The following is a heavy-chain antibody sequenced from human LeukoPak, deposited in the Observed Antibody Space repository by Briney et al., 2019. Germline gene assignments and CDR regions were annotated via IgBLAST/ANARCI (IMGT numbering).Heavy chain of an antibody. V-gene: IGHV3-74*01. CDR2: ISSDGGST. CDR1: GFSISRYW. Sequence: GGSLRLSCAASGFSISRYWMHWVRQAPGKGLVWVSRISSDGGSTTYADSVNGRFTISRDNAENTVFLQMNSLRAEDTAVYYCAELGITMIGGVWGKGTTVTISS. CDR3: AELGITMIGGV. J-gene: IGHJ6*04. D-gene: IGHD3-10*02.